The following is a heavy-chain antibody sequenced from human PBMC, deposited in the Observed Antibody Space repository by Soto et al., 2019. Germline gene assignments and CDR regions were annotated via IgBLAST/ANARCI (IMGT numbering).Heavy chain of an antibody. CDR1: GFTFSSYA. J-gene: IGHJ5*02. CDR2: ISASGGST. V-gene: IGHV3-23*01. Sequence: VQLLESGGGLVQPGGSLRLSCEASGFTFSSYAMSWVRQAPGKGLEWVSEISASGGSTYYADSVKGRFTISRDNSKDTLYLQMNSLRAEDTAVYYCARRYCTRTSCGRGGWFDPWGQGTLVTVSS. CDR3: ARRYCTRTSCGRGGWFDP. D-gene: IGHD2-2*01.